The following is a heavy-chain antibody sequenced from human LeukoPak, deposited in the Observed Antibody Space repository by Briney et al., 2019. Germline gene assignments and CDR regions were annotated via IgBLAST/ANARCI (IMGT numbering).Heavy chain of an antibody. CDR1: GGSFSGYY. CDR3: ARGWNWLQPFDY. V-gene: IGHV4-34*01. D-gene: IGHD5-24*01. CDR2: INHSGST. Sequence: SETLSLTCAVYGGSFSGYYWSWLRQPPGKELEWIGEINHSGSTNYNPSLKSRVTISVDTSKNQFSLKLSSVTAADPAVYYCARGWNWLQPFDYWGQGTLVTVSS. J-gene: IGHJ4*02.